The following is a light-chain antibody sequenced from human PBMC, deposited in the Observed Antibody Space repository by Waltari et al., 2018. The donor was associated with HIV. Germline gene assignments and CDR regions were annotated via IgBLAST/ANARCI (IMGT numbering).Light chain of an antibody. J-gene: IGLJ1*01. CDR2: RNV. CDR3: AVWDDSLSEYV. CDR1: SSNIGSNS. V-gene: IGLV1-44*01. Sequence: QSVLTQPPSASGTPGHRVTMSCSGGSSNIGSNSVTWYQHLPETSPRLLIFRNVRRPSGVPDRLSAPKSGTSAPLAISGLQSEDEAEYYCAVWDDSLSEYVFGPGTRVTVL.